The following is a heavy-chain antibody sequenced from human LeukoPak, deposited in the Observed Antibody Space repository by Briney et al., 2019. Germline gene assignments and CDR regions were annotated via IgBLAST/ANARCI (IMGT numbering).Heavy chain of an antibody. J-gene: IGHJ4*02. D-gene: IGHD3-22*01. CDR2: INHSGST. CDR1: GGSISGTNW. CDR3: AREGRYERSV. V-gene: IGHV4-4*02. Sequence: PSETLSLTCGVSGGSISGTNWWSWVRQPPGKGLEWIGEINHSGSTNYNPSLKSRVTISVDTSKNQFSLKLSSVTAADTAVYYCAREGRYERSVWGQGTLVTVSS.